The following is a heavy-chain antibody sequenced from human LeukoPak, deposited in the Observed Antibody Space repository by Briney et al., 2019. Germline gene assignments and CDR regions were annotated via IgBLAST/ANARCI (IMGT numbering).Heavy chain of an antibody. CDR3: ARTGGSYPYYFEY. CDR1: GFTFSTFW. J-gene: IGHJ4*02. V-gene: IGHV3-21*01. Sequence: PGGSLRLSCATSGFTFSTFWMHWVRQAPGKGLEWVSSISSSSSYIYYADSVKGRFTLSRDNAKHSLYLQMNSLRAEDTAVYYCARTGGSYPYYFEYWGQGTLVTVSS. D-gene: IGHD1-26*01. CDR2: ISSSSSYI.